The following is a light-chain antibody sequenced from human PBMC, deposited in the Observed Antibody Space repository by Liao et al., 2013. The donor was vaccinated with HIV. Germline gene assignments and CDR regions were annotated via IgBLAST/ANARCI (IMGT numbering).Light chain of an antibody. CDR2: QDS. CDR3: QAWDTSTYV. V-gene: IGLV3-1*01. J-gene: IGLJ1*01. CDR1: KLGDEY. Sequence: SYELTQPPSVSVSPGQTASITCSGDKLGDEYASWYQQKPGQSPVLVIYQDSERPSGIPERFSGSNSGNTATLTISGTQAMDEADYYCQAWDTSTYVFGTGTKVTVL.